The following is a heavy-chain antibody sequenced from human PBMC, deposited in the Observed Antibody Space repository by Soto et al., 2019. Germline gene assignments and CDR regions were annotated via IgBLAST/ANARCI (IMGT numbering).Heavy chain of an antibody. CDR2: INPNSGNI. CDR3: ARGRASGSYYLLDY. Sequence: ASVKVSCKASGDTFTSYDINWVRQATGHGLEWMGWINPNSGNIGYAQKFQGRVTMTRDTAIRTAYMEVSRLRSDDTAVYYCARGRASGSYYLLDYWGQGTLVTVSS. CDR1: GDTFTSYD. V-gene: IGHV1-8*01. D-gene: IGHD3-10*01. J-gene: IGHJ4*02.